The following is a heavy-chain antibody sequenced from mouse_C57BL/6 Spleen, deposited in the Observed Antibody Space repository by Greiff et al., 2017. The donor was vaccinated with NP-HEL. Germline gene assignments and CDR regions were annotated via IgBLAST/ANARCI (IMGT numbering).Heavy chain of an antibody. CDR2: INPSSGYT. V-gene: IGHV1-4*01. Sequence: VKLLESGAELARPGASVKMSCKASGYTFTSYTMHWVKQRPGPGLEWIGYINPSSGYTKYNQKFQDKATLTADKSSSTAYMQLSSLTSEDSAVYDGARSEIDRNYEDFDVWGTGTTVTVSS. CDR3: ARSEIDRNYEDFDV. CDR1: GYTFTSYT. J-gene: IGHJ1*03. D-gene: IGHD2-5*01.